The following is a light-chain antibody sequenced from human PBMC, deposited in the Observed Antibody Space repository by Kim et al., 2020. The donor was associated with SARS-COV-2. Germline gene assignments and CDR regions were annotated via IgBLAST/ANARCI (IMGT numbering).Light chain of an antibody. V-gene: IGKV1-9*01. CDR3: QQLNVFPLT. CDR1: QGISNS. J-gene: IGKJ4*01. CDR2: AAS. Sequence: APVGERVTITCRARQGISNSLAWYQQQPGRAPNLLIFAASTLQSVVPSTFSGSGSGTEFTLTISSLQPEDFATYYCQQLNVFPLTFGGGTKVDIK.